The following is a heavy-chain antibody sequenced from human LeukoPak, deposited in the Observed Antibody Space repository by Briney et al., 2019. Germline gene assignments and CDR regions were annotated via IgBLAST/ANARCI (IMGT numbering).Heavy chain of an antibody. J-gene: IGHJ6*02. CDR1: GYIFTNHV. CDR3: ARGVGYTYGLYNSYGMDA. Sequence: ASVKVSCKASGYIFTNHVIHWVRQGPGQRLEWMGWINTGTSDTEYSQKFQGRVSITSDTAASTGYMELSSLRSEDTAVYYCARGVGYTYGLYNSYGMDAWGQGTTVTVSS. D-gene: IGHD5-18*01. CDR2: INTGTSDT. V-gene: IGHV1-3*04.